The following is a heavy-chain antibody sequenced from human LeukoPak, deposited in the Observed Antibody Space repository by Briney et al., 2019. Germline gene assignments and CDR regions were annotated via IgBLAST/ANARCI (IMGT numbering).Heavy chain of an antibody. V-gene: IGHV1-58*01. CDR2: IVVGSGNT. J-gene: IGHJ4*02. Sequence: ASVKVSCKASGFTFTSSAVQWVRQARGQRLEWIGWIVVGSGNTNYAQKFQERVTITRDMSTSTAYMELSSLRSEDTAVYYCAAGNGSYSDFDYWGQGTLVTVSS. D-gene: IGHD1-26*01. CDR3: AAGNGSYSDFDY. CDR1: GFTFTSSA.